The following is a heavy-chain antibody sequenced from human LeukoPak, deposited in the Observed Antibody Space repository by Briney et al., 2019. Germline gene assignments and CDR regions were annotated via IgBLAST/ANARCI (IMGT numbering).Heavy chain of an antibody. CDR1: GYTFTSYG. V-gene: IGHV1-18*01. J-gene: IGHJ4*02. CDR2: ISAYNGNT. Sequence: EASVKVSCKASGYTFTSYGISWVRRAPGQGLEWMGWISAYNGNTNYAQKLQGRVTMTTDTSTSTAYMELRSLRSDDTAVYYCARTVAGKGTWTYWGQGTLVTVSS. D-gene: IGHD6-19*01. CDR3: ARTVAGKGTWTY.